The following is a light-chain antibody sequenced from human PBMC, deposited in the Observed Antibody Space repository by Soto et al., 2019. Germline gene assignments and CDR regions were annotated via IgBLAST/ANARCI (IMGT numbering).Light chain of an antibody. V-gene: IGKV3-20*01. Sequence: EIVLTQSPGTLSLSPGERATLSCRASQSIARSYLVWYQQRPGQAPRLLIYATSSRATRIPDRFSGSGSGTDFTLTISRLELEDFAVYYCQQYGGSLKWAFGQGTNVEI. CDR3: QQYGGSLKWA. CDR1: QSIARSY. J-gene: IGKJ1*01. CDR2: ATS.